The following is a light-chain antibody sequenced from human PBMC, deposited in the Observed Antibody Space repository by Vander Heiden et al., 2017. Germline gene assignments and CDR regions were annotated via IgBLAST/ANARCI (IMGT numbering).Light chain of an antibody. V-gene: IGLV2-8*01. J-gene: IGLJ2*01. CDR1: SSDVGGFNF. CDR3: SSYGGSNKVG. CDR2: EVS. Sequence: QSALTQPPSASGSPGQSVTISCTGTSSDVGGFNFVSWYQQYPGKAPKRMMSEVSKRPSGVPDRFSGSKSGNTESLTVSGLQAENEADDDCSSYGGSNKVGCGG.